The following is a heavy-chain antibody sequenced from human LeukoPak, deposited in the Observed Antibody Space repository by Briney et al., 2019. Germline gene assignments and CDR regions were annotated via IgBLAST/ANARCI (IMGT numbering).Heavy chain of an antibody. J-gene: IGHJ4*02. CDR1: GGSFSSYY. V-gene: IGHV4-39*01. CDR2: IYYSGST. Sequence: PSETLSLTCAVYGGSFSSYYWGWIRQPPGKGLEWIGSIYYSGSTYYNPSLKSRVTISVDTSKNQFSLKLSSVTAADTAVYYCARHTPKLLWFGEFDYWGQGTLVTVSS. D-gene: IGHD3-10*01. CDR3: ARHTPKLLWFGEFDY.